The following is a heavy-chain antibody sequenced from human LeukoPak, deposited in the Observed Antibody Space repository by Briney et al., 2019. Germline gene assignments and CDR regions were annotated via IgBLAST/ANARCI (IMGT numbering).Heavy chain of an antibody. CDR2: INPSGDST. D-gene: IGHD4-17*01. J-gene: IGHJ4*02. CDR3: ARGPVYGDYVDDPVPFDY. Sequence: ASVKVSCKASGYXFTSYYMHWVRQAPGQGLEWMGIINPSGDSTSYAQKFQGKDTMTRDTSTSTVYMELSSLRSEDTAVYYCARGPVYGDYVDDPVPFDYWGQGTLVTVSS. CDR1: GYXFTSYY. V-gene: IGHV1-46*01.